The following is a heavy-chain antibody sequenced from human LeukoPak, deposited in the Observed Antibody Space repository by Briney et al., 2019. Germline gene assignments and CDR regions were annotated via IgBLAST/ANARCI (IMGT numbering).Heavy chain of an antibody. CDR2: IKQDGSEK. CDR1: GFTFSNYW. D-gene: IGHD3-3*01. V-gene: IGHV3-7*01. Sequence: PGGSLRLSCAASGFTFSNYWMSWVRQAPGKGLEWVANIKQDGSEKYYVDSVKGRFTISRDNAKNSLYLQMNSLRAEDTAVYYCARRSPRDFWSGYQGGEFDYWGQGTLVTVSS. J-gene: IGHJ4*02. CDR3: ARRSPRDFWSGYQGGEFDY.